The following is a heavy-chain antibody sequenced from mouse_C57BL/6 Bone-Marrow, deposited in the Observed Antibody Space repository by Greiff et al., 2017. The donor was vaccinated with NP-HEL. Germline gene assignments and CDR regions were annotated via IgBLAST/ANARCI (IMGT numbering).Heavy chain of an antibody. CDR1: GYTFPSYW. CDR3: ARREESSSAWFAD. V-gene: IGHV1-61*01. J-gene: IGHJ3*01. Sequence: QVHVKQPGAELVRPGSSVKLSCKASGYTFPSYWMDWVKQRPGQGLEWIGNIYPSDSETPYNQKFKDKATLTVDKSSSTAYMQLSSLTSEDSAVYYCARREESSSAWFADWGQGTLVTVSA. D-gene: IGHD3-2*02. CDR2: IYPSDSET.